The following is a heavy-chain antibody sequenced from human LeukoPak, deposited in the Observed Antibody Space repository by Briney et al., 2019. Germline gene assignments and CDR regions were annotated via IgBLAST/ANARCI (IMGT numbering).Heavy chain of an antibody. CDR1: GGSFSGYY. CDR2: INHSGST. J-gene: IGHJ5*02. Sequence: PSETLSLTCAVYGGSFSGYYWSWIRQPPGKGLEWIGEINHSGSTNYNPSLKSRVTISVDTSKNQFSLKLSSVTAADTAVYYCARDRVVLMVYARRTNWFDPWGQGTLVTVSS. V-gene: IGHV4-34*01. CDR3: ARDRVVLMVYARRTNWFDP. D-gene: IGHD2-8*01.